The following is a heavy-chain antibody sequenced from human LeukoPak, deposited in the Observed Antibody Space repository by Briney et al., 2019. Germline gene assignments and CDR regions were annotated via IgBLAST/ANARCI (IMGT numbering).Heavy chain of an antibody. V-gene: IGHV3-23*01. CDR3: AKGGWLQFSAFDI. CDR1: GFTFSSYA. D-gene: IGHD5-24*01. CDR2: ISGSGDNT. Sequence: GGSLRLSCAASGFTFSSYAMSWVRQAPGKGLEWVSGISGSGDNTYYADSVKGRFTISRDNSKNTLYLQMNSLRADDTAVYYCAKGGWLQFSAFDIWGQGTMVTVSS. J-gene: IGHJ3*02.